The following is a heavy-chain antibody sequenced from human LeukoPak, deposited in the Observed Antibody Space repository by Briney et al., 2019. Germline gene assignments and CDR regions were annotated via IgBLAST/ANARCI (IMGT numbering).Heavy chain of an antibody. CDR2: IIPIFGTA. Sequence: GASVKVSCKASGGTFSSYAISWVRQAPGQGLEWMGRIIPIFGTANYAQKFQGRVTITTDESTSTAYMELSSLRSEDTAVYYFASRITGTSYMDVWGKGTTVTVSS. J-gene: IGHJ6*03. CDR1: GGTFSSYA. D-gene: IGHD1-20*01. CDR3: ASRITGTSYMDV. V-gene: IGHV1-69*05.